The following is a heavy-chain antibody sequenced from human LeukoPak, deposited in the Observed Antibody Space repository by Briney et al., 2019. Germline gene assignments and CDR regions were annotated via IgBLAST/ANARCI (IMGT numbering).Heavy chain of an antibody. D-gene: IGHD3-10*01. CDR2: ISACNGNT. CDR1: GYTFTSYG. Sequence: ASVKVSCKASGYTFTSYGISWVRQAPGQGLEWMGWISACNGNTNYAQKLQGRVTMTTDTSTSTAYMELRSLRSDDTAVYYCARERITMVRGVNNWFGPWGQGTLVTVSS. CDR3: ARERITMVRGVNNWFGP. V-gene: IGHV1-18*01. J-gene: IGHJ5*02.